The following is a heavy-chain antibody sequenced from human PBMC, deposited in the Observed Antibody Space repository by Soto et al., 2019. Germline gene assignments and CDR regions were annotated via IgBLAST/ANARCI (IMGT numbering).Heavy chain of an antibody. CDR1: GYTFTSYY. D-gene: IGHD6-19*01. CDR3: AVSSGWYRGHYYYGMDV. J-gene: IGHJ6*02. CDR2: INPIGGST. V-gene: IGHV1-46*01. Sequence: QVQLVQSGAEVKKPGASVKVSCKASGYTFTSYYMHWVRQAPGQGLEWMGIINPIGGSTSYAQKFQGRVTMTRDTSTSTVYMELSSLRSEDTAVYYCAVSSGWYRGHYYYGMDVWGQGTTVTVSS.